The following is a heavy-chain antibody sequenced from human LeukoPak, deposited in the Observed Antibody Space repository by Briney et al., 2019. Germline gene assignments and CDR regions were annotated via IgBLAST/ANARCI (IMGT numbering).Heavy chain of an antibody. V-gene: IGHV3-48*01. CDR3: ARQAACSGDCYYRHFDY. CDR2: ITNTGKTI. CDR1: GFSFTSYT. J-gene: IGHJ4*02. D-gene: IGHD2-21*02. Sequence: GGSLRLSCAASGFSFTSYTMDWVRQAPGKGLEWVSYITNTGKTIFYADSVKGRFTISRDNAKSSPFLQMDSLRAEDTAVYYCARQAACSGDCYYRHFDYWGQGALVAVSS.